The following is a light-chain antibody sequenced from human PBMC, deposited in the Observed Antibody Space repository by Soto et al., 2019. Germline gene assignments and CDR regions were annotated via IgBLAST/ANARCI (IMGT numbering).Light chain of an antibody. Sequence: QAVLTQPPSASGTPGQRVTIACSGSSSNIGSNYVYWYQQLPGTAPKLLIYMNNQRPSGVPDRFSGSKSGSSASLAISGLRSEDEADYYCAAWDDSLSGGVFGTGTKLTVL. V-gene: IGLV1-47*01. CDR3: AAWDDSLSGGV. CDR2: MNN. J-gene: IGLJ1*01. CDR1: SSNIGSNY.